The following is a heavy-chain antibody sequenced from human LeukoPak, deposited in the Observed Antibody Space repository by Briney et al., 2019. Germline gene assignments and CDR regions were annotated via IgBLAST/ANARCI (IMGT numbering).Heavy chain of an antibody. CDR1: GFTFSNYD. D-gene: IGHD6-19*01. V-gene: IGHV3-23*01. J-gene: IGHJ5*02. CDR3: AKDLSRAVAADWFDP. Sequence: GGSLRLSCAAPGFTFSNYDMSWVRQAPGKGLEWVSSISDSGGSTYYADSVKGRFTISRDNSKNTLYLQMTNLRAADTAVYYCAKDLSRAVAADWFDPWDQGSLVTVSS. CDR2: ISDSGGST.